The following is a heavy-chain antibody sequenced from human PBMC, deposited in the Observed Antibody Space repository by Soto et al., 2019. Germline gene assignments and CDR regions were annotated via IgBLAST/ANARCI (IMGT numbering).Heavy chain of an antibody. Sequence: GGSPRLSCAASGFTFSSYAMSWVRQAPGKGLEWVSAISGSGGSTYYADSVKGRFTISRDNSKNTLYLQMNSLRAEDTAVYYCAKEGGDLGPYSYESAEYFQHWGQGTLVTVSS. J-gene: IGHJ1*01. CDR2: ISGSGGST. CDR1: GFTFSSYA. CDR3: AKEGGDLGPYSYESAEYFQH. V-gene: IGHV3-23*01. D-gene: IGHD5-18*01.